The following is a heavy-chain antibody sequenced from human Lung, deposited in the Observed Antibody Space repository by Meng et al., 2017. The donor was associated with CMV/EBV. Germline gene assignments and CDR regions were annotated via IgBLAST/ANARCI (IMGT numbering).Heavy chain of an antibody. V-gene: IGHV1-2*02. D-gene: IGHD3-3*01. Sequence: ASXXVSXKASGYTFTGYYMHWVRQAPGQGLEWMGWINPNSGGTNYAQKFQGRVTMTRDTSISTAYMELSRLRSDDTAVYYCAGGLYDFWSGYYYYGMEVWXTGNTV. J-gene: IGHJ6*04. CDR3: AGGLYDFWSGYYYYGMEV. CDR2: INPNSGGT. CDR1: GYTFTGYY.